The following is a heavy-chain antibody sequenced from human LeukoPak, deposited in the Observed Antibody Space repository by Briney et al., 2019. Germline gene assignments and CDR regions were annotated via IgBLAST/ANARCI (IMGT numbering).Heavy chain of an antibody. CDR3: AKGIAVAGTSYFDY. J-gene: IGHJ4*02. CDR2: ISYDGSNK. CDR1: GFTFKNYA. Sequence: LAGGSLRLSCATSGFTFKNYAMNWVRQAPGKGLEWVAVISYDGSNKYYADSVKGRFTISRDNSKNTLYLQMNSLRAEDTAAYYCAKGIAVAGTSYFDYWGQGTLVTVSS. V-gene: IGHV3-30*18. D-gene: IGHD6-19*01.